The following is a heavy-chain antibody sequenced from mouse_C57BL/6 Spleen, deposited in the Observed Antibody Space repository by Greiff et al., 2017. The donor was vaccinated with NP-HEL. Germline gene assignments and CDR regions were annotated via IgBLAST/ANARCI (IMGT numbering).Heavy chain of an antibody. CDR3: TTSMITTRFAY. V-gene: IGHV14-4*01. Sequence: EVQLQQSGAELVRPGASVKLSCTASGFNIKDDYMHWVKQRPEQGLEWIGWIDPENGDTEYASKFQGTATITADTSSNTAYLQLSSLTSEDTAVYYCTTSMITTRFAYWGQGTLVTVSA. CDR2: IDPENGDT. J-gene: IGHJ3*01. CDR1: GFNIKDDY. D-gene: IGHD2-4*01.